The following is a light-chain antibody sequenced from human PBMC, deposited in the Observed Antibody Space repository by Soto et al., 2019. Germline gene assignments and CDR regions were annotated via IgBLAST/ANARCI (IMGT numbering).Light chain of an antibody. Sequence: DIQLTQSPSFLSASVGDRVSITCRASQGISNYLAWYQQRPGKAPKLLIYAASTLQSGVPSRFSGSGSGTEFTLTITSLQPEDFATYYCQQSYRTPYTFGQGTKLETK. J-gene: IGKJ2*01. CDR1: QGISNY. CDR3: QQSYRTPYT. CDR2: AAS. V-gene: IGKV1-9*01.